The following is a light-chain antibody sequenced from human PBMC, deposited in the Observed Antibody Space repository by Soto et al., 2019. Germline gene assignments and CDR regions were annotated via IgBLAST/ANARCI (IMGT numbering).Light chain of an antibody. CDR3: SSYTSSSTLVV. CDR1: SSDVGGYNS. CDR2: DVS. J-gene: IGLJ2*01. V-gene: IGLV2-14*03. Sequence: QSALTQPASVSGSPGQSITISCTGTSSDVGGYNSVSWYQHHPGKAPKLMIYDVSNRPSGVSNRFSGSKSGNTASLTISGLQAEDEADYYCSSYTSSSTLVVFGGGTKVTVL.